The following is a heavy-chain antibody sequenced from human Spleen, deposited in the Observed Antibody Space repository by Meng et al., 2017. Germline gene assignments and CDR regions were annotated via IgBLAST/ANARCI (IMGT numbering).Heavy chain of an antibody. CDR2: INHSGST. D-gene: IGHD4-11*01. V-gene: IGHV4-34*01. Sequence: VQLKQWGGGMLKPSETLSLTCVVSGGSFSDYYWSWIRQPPGKGLEWIGEINHSGSTNYNPSLESRATISVDTSQNNLSLKLSSVTAADSAVYYCARGPTTMAHDFDYWGQGTLVTVSS. J-gene: IGHJ4*02. CDR1: GGSFSDYY. CDR3: ARGPTTMAHDFDY.